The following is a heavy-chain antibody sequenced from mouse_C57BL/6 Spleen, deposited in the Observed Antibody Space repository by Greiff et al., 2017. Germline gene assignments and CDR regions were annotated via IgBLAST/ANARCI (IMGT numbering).Heavy chain of an antibody. CDR1: GYTFTSYW. J-gene: IGHJ4*01. Sequence: QVQLQQPGAELVMPGASVKLSCKASGYTFTSYWMHWVKQRPGQGLEWIGEIDPSDSYTNYNQKFKGKSILTVDKSSSTAYMQLSSLTSEDSAVYYCARGGGDYAMDYWGQGTSVTVSS. V-gene: IGHV1-69*01. CDR3: ARGGGDYAMDY. CDR2: IDPSDSYT.